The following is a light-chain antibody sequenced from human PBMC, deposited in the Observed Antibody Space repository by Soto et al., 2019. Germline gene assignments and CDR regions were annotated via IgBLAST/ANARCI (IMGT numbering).Light chain of an antibody. Sequence: QSVLTQSPSASASLGASVKLTCTLSSGHSSYAIAWHQQQPEKGPRYLMKLNSDGSHSKGDGIPDRFSGSSSGAERYLTISSLKSEDEAVYYCQTWGTGIQGVFGGGPKLTVL. CDR3: QTWGTGIQGV. CDR2: LNSDGSH. J-gene: IGLJ3*02. CDR1: SGHSSYA. V-gene: IGLV4-69*01.